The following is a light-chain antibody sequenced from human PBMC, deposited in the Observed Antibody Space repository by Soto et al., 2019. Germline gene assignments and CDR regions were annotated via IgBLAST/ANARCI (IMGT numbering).Light chain of an antibody. V-gene: IGKV3-20*01. J-gene: IGKJ5*01. Sequence: EIVLTQSPGTLSLSPGERATLSCWASQSISSNYIAWYQQKPGQAPRLLISGSSIRATGIPKRFSGSGSGTSFTLTISSLEPEDFAVFYCQQYGNSPITFGQGTRLEIK. CDR1: QSISSNY. CDR2: GSS. CDR3: QQYGNSPIT.